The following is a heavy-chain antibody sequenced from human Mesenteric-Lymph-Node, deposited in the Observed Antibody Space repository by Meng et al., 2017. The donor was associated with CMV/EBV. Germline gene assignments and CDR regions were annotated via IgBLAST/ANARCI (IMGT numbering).Heavy chain of an antibody. V-gene: IGHV3-30-3*01. CDR3: ARGVEPAANEFDY. CDR1: GFTFSSYA. CDR2: ISYDGSNK. Sequence: GGSLRLSCAASGFTFSSYAMHWVRQAPGKGLEWVAVISYDGSNKYYADSVKGRFTISRDNSKNTLYLQMNSLRAEDTAVYYCARGVEPAANEFDYWGQGSLVTVSS. D-gene: IGHD2-2*01. J-gene: IGHJ4*02.